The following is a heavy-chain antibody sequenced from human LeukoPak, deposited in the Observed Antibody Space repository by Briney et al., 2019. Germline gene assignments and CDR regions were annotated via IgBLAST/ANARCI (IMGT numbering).Heavy chain of an antibody. CDR1: GGSISSGGYY. D-gene: IGHD2-2*01. CDR2: IYYSGST. Sequence: SQTLSLTCTVSGGSISSGGYYWIWIRQHPGKGLEWIGYIYYSGSTYYNPSLKSRVTISLDTSKIHFSLKLSSVTAADTAVYYCARDAGGGTGYCNSTSCSYYFYYGMDVWGQGTTVTVSS. J-gene: IGHJ6*02. V-gene: IGHV4-31*03. CDR3: ARDAGGGTGYCNSTSCSYYFYYGMDV.